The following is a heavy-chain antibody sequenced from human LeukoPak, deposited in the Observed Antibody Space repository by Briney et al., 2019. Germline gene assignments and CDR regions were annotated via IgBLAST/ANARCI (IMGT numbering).Heavy chain of an antibody. D-gene: IGHD3-10*01. CDR3: ARGNYYGQDY. J-gene: IGHJ4*02. CDR1: GFTFSSYW. Sequence: GGSLRLSCGASGFTFSSYWMHWVRQAPGKGLVWISRINSDGTTTSYADSVKGRFTISRDNAKNTLYLQMNSLRAEDTAVYYCARGNYYGQDYWGQGTLVTVSS. CDR2: INSDGTTT. V-gene: IGHV3-74*01.